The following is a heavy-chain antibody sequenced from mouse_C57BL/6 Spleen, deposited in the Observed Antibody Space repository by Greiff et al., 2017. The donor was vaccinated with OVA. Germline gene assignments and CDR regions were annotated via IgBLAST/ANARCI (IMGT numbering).Heavy chain of an antibody. D-gene: IGHD1-3*01. CDR1: GYSFSSSW. CDR2: IYPGDGNT. J-gene: IGHJ2*01. V-gene: IGHV1-82*01. CDR3: ARYNEGYYIYY. Sequence: VQLQPSGPELVKPGASVKISCKASGYSFSSSWMNWVKQRPGKGLDWIGRIYPGDGNTNYNGKFTCKATLTADKSSSPAYMQLSSLTSEDSAVYYGARYNEGYYIYYWGQGTTLTVSS.